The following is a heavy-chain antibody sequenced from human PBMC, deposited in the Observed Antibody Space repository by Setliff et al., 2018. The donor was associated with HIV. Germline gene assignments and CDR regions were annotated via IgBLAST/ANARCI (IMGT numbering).Heavy chain of an antibody. CDR3: AKDSEFFPVPDRSGYMDY. CDR2: LSFDERHK. Sequence: GGFLRLSCAASGFTFSDYAMHWVRQAPGKGLEWLAVLSFDERHKYYANSVKGRFTISRDNLKRTLYLQSDSLRAEDTAVYYCAKDSEFFPVPDRSGYMDYWGQGTPVTVSS. D-gene: IGHD5-12*01. CDR1: GFTFSDYA. J-gene: IGHJ4*02. V-gene: IGHV3-30*04.